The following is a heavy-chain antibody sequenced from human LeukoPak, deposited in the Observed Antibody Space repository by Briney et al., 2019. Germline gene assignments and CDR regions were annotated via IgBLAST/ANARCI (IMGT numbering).Heavy chain of an antibody. CDR1: GFTLRDHS. Sequence: GSLRLSCAASGFTLRDHSMDWVRQAPGKGLEWVGRARSQASGYSTEYAASVKGRFTILRDDSETSVYLQMNSLRTDDTAIYFCARDARYLTGTSSYYYYMDVWGKGTTVTVSS. CDR2: ARSQASGYST. CDR3: ARDARYLTGTSSYYYYMDV. J-gene: IGHJ6*03. D-gene: IGHD1-14*01. V-gene: IGHV3-72*01.